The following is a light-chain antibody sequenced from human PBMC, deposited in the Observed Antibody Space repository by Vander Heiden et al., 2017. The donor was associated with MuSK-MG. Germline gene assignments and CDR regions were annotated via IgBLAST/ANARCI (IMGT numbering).Light chain of an antibody. J-gene: IGLJ2*01. CDR1: SSNIGAGYD. CDR2: GNS. Sequence: QSVLTQPPSVSGAPAQRVTISCTGSSSNIGAGYDVHWYQQLPGTAPKLLIYGNSNRPSGVPDRFSGSKSGTSASLAITGLQAEDEADYYCQSYDSSLSGVVFGGGTKLTVL. CDR3: QSYDSSLSGVV. V-gene: IGLV1-40*01.